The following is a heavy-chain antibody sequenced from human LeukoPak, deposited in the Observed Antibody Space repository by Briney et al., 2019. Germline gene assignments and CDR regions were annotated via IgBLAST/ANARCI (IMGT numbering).Heavy chain of an antibody. Sequence: SETLSLTCTVSGYSISSGYYWGWIRQPAGKGLEWIGRIYTSGSTNYNPSLKSRVTMSVDTSKNQFSLKLSSVTAADTAVYYCARDASGYYDYWGQGTLVTVSS. V-gene: IGHV4-38-2*02. CDR1: GYSISSGYY. D-gene: IGHD3-9*01. CDR2: IYTSGST. J-gene: IGHJ4*02. CDR3: ARDASGYYDY.